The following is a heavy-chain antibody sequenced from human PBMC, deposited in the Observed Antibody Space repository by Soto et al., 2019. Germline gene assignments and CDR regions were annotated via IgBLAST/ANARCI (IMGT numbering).Heavy chain of an antibody. CDR3: ARGFSPQASVEYCGGDCYPAAPAFDI. V-gene: IGHV4-39*07. D-gene: IGHD2-21*02. J-gene: IGHJ3*02. CDR1: GGSISSSSYY. CDR2: IYYSGST. Sequence: SETLSLTCTVSGGSISSSSYYWGWIRQPPGKGLEWIGSIYYSGSTYYNPALKSRVTISVDTSKNQFSLKLSSVTAADTAVYYCARGFSPQASVEYCGGDCYPAAPAFDIWGQGTMVTVSS.